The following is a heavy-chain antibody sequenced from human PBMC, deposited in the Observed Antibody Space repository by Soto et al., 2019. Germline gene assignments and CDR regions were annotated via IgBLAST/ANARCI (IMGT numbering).Heavy chain of an antibody. J-gene: IGHJ3*02. CDR2: ISAYNGNT. D-gene: IGHD2-15*01. CDR1: GYTFTSSG. CDR3: ARDRGDIVVVVAATRVNAFDI. Sequence: QVQLVQSGAEVKKPGASVKVSCKTSGYTFTSSGIIWVRQAPGQGLEWMGWISAYNGNTNYAQKLQGRVTMTTDTATSTAYMELRSLRSDDTAVYYCARDRGDIVVVVAATRVNAFDIWGQGTMVTVSS. V-gene: IGHV1-18*01.